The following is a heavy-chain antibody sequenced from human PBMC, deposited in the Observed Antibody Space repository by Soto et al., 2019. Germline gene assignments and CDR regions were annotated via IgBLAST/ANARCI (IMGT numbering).Heavy chain of an antibody. CDR1: GFTFSSYA. D-gene: IGHD3-3*01. CDR3: AKFITIFGVVSNYGMDV. J-gene: IGHJ6*02. CDR2: ISGSGGST. V-gene: IGHV3-23*01. Sequence: GGSLRLSCAASGFTFSSYAMSWVRQAPGKGLEWVSAISGSGGSTYYADSVKGRFTISRDNSKNTLYLQMNSLRAEDTAVYHCAKFITIFGVVSNYGMDVWGQGTTVTVSS.